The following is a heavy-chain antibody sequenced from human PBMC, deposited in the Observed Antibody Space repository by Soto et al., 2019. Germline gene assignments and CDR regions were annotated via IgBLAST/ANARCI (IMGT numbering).Heavy chain of an antibody. CDR3: ARHYHPDYYYYGMDV. Sequence: XECLKISCKGSGYSFTSYWIGWVRQMPGKGLEWMGIIYPGDSDTRYSPSFQGQVTISADKSISTAYLQWSSLKASDTAMYYCARHYHPDYYYYGMDVWGQGPTVTVSS. D-gene: IGHD2-2*01. V-gene: IGHV5-51*01. CDR2: IYPGDSDT. CDR1: GYSFTSYW. J-gene: IGHJ6*02.